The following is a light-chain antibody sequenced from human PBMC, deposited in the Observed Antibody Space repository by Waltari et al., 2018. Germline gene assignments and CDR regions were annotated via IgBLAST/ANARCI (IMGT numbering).Light chain of an antibody. J-gene: IGLJ2*01. CDR2: SFS. CDR3: QSYDTTLSAVV. Sequence: QSVLTQPPSVSAAPRQRLTSSCSGTKSNTRAAFDVHLYQQVPGTAPKHLLHSFSNRPSGVSDRCSGFKSGASASLVITGLQAEDEAMYYCQSYDTTLSAVVFGGGTRLTV. CDR1: KSNTRAAFD. V-gene: IGLV1-40*01.